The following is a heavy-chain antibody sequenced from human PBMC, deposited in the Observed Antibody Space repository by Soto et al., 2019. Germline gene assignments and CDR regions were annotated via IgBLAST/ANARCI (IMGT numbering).Heavy chain of an antibody. V-gene: IGHV3-30-3*01. Sequence: PGVSLRLSCAASGFTFGSYAVHWVRQAPGKGLEWVAVISYDGSNKYYADSVKGRFTISRDNSKNTLYLQMNSLRAEDTAVYYCARDPWEVNWFDPWGQGTLVTVSS. CDR2: ISYDGSNK. D-gene: IGHD1-26*01. CDR3: ARDPWEVNWFDP. CDR1: GFTFGSYA. J-gene: IGHJ5*02.